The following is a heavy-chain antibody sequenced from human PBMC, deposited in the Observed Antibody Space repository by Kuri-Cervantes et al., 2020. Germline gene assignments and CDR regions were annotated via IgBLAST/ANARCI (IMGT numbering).Heavy chain of an antibody. CDR1: GFTFSSYW. Sequence: LSLTCAASGFTFSSYWMHWVRQAPGKGLVWVSRINSDGSSTSYADSVKGRFTISRDNAKNTLYLQMNSLRAEDTAVYYCARAGDYGDYYFDYWGQGTRVTVSS. V-gene: IGHV3-74*01. D-gene: IGHD4-17*01. CDR2: INSDGSST. CDR3: ARAGDYGDYYFDY. J-gene: IGHJ4*02.